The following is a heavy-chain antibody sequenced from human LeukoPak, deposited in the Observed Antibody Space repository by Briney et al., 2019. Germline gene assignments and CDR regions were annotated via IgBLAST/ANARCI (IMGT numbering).Heavy chain of an antibody. J-gene: IGHJ4*02. Sequence: PGRSLRLSCAASGFTFSSYAMHWVRQAPGKGLEWEAVISYDGSNKYYADSVKGRFTISRDTSKNTLYLHMNSLRADDTAMYYCVRDRCSSCHYFDCWGQGTLVTVSS. CDR2: ISYDGSNK. V-gene: IGHV3-30-3*01. CDR1: GFTFSSYA. D-gene: IGHD2-2*01. CDR3: VRDRCSSCHYFDC.